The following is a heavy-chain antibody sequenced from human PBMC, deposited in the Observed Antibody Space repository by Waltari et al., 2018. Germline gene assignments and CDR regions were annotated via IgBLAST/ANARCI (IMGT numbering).Heavy chain of an antibody. Sequence: EVQLVESGGGLVKPGGSLRLSCAASGFTFSSYSMNWVRQAPGKGREWVSSISSSSSYIYYADSVKGRFTISRDNAKNSLYLQMNSLRAEDTAVYYCARDLTSRIADAFDIWGQGTMVTVSS. CDR1: GFTFSSYS. CDR3: ARDLTSRIADAFDI. V-gene: IGHV3-21*01. J-gene: IGHJ3*02. D-gene: IGHD6-13*01. CDR2: ISSSSSYI.